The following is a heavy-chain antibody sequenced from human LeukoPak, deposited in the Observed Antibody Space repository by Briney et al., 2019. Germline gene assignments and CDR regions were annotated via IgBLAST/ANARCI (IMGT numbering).Heavy chain of an antibody. V-gene: IGHV3-30-3*01. CDR3: AREDDSSGYHTLPHAFDI. J-gene: IGHJ3*02. CDR2: ISYDGSNK. CDR1: GFTFSSYA. Sequence: GGSLRLSCAASGFTFSSYAMHWVRQAPGKGLEWVAVISYDGSNKYYADSVKGRFTISRDNSKNTLYLQMNSLRAEDTAVYYCAREDDSSGYHTLPHAFDIWGQGTMVTVSS. D-gene: IGHD3-22*01.